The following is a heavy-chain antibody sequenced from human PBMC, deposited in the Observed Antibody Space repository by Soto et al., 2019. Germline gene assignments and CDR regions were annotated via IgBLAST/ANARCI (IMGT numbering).Heavy chain of an antibody. V-gene: IGHV3-73*01. CDR2: IRSKANSYAT. CDR1: GFTFSGSA. CDR3: SRRHPTVDY. J-gene: IGHJ4*02. Sequence: EVQLVESGGGLVQPGGSLKLSCAASGFTFSGSAMHWVRQASGKGLEWVGRIRSKANSYATAYAASVKGRFTISRHDSKNTAYLPMNALKTEDTAAHYCSRRHPTVDYWGQGTLVTVSS. D-gene: IGHD4-17*01.